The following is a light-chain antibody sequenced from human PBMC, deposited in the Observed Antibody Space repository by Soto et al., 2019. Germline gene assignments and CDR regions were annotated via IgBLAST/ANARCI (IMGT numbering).Light chain of an antibody. J-gene: IGLJ2*01. CDR3: QSYDSSLSGVV. Sequence: QSVLTQPPSVSGAPGQRVTISCTGSSSNVGAGYDVHWYQQLPGTAPKLLMYGDSNRPSGVPDRLSGSKSGTSASLAITGLQAEDEADYYGQSYDSSLSGVVFGGGTKLTVL. CDR2: GDS. CDR1: SSNVGAGYD. V-gene: IGLV1-40*01.